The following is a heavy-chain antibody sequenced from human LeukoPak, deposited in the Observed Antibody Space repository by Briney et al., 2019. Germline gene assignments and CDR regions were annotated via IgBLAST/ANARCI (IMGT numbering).Heavy chain of an antibody. Sequence: ASLKVSCKTSGYTFTHYVISWVRQAPGQGLEWMGRISPYNGNTKYAQKLQGRVTMTTDTSTSTTYMELRSLRSDDTAVYYCARDEHISSSWGQGTLVTVSS. V-gene: IGHV1-18*01. J-gene: IGHJ4*02. CDR1: GYTFTHYV. CDR3: ARDEHISSS. D-gene: IGHD2-21*01. CDR2: ISPYNGNT.